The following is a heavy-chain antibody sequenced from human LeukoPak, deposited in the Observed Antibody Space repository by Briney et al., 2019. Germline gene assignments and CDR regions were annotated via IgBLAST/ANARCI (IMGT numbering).Heavy chain of an antibody. CDR2: IASDGSST. V-gene: IGHV3-74*01. D-gene: IGHD4-23*01. Sequence: PGGSLRLSCAASGFTFSSYWMNWVRHAPGKGLVWVSRIASDGSSTTYADSVKGRFSISRDNAKNTLYLQMNSLRVEDRAVYYCARGRPHGNDYWGQGTLVTVSS. CDR1: GFTFSSYW. J-gene: IGHJ4*02. CDR3: ARGRPHGNDY.